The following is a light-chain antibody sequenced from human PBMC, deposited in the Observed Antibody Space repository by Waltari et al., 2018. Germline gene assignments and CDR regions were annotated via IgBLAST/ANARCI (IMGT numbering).Light chain of an antibody. Sequence: DIQMTQAPSTLSASVGDRVTTPCRASKSITRWLAWYQPKPGKAPKLLIYDASSLESGGPSRFSGSGSGTEFNLTISSLQPDDFVTYYCQEHVTYWAFGQGTKVEMK. V-gene: IGKV1-5*01. CDR1: KSITRW. CDR2: DAS. J-gene: IGKJ1*01. CDR3: QEHVTYWA.